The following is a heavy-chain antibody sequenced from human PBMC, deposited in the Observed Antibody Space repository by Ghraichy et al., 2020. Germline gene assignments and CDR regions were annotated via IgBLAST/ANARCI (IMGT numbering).Heavy chain of an antibody. D-gene: IGHD6-13*01. V-gene: IGHV4-59*01. Sequence: SETLSLTCTVSGDSFSTYYWTWIRQPPGKGLEWIGYIYYSGSTNYNPSLKSRVTISLDTSKNQFSLKLSSVTAADTAVYYCARAYNTAAAGPYFDYWGQGTLVTVSS. J-gene: IGHJ4*02. CDR1: GDSFSTYY. CDR2: IYYSGST. CDR3: ARAYNTAAAGPYFDY.